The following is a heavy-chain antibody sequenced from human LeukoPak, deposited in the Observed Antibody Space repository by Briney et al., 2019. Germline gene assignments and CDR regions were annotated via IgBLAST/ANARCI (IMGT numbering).Heavy chain of an antibody. D-gene: IGHD3-9*01. Sequence: GGSLRLSCAASGFTFSDYYMSWIRQAPGKGLEWVSYISSSGSTIYYADSVKGRFTISRDNAKNSLYLQMNSLRAEDTALYYCAKDIRYGSGSLGDWYFDLWGRGTLVTVSS. J-gene: IGHJ2*01. CDR1: GFTFSDYY. CDR2: ISSSGSTI. V-gene: IGHV3-11*01. CDR3: AKDIRYGSGSLGDWYFDL.